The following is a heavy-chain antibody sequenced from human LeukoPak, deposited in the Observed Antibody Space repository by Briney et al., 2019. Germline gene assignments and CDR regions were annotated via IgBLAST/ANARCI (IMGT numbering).Heavy chain of an antibody. V-gene: IGHV3-48*03. CDR2: ISSSGSTI. CDR3: AKDGTYYGSGSSLDY. CDR1: GFTFSSYE. Sequence: GGSLRLSCAASGFTFSSYEMNWVRQAPGKGLEWVLYISSSGSTIYYADSVKGRFTISRDNSKNTLYLQMNSLRAEDTAVYYCAKDGTYYGSGSSLDYWGQGTLVTVSS. D-gene: IGHD3-10*01. J-gene: IGHJ4*02.